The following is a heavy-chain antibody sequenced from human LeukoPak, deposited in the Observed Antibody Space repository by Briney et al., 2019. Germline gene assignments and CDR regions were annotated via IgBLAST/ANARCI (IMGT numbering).Heavy chain of an antibody. D-gene: IGHD2-2*01. V-gene: IGHV3-74*01. CDR3: ARGYCSSTSCSNWFDP. CDR2: INSDGSST. Sequence: PGGSLRLSCAASGFTFSSYWMHWVRQAPGKGLVWVSRINSDGSSTNYADSVKGGFTISRYNAKNTLYLQMNSLRAEDTAVYYCARGYCSSTSCSNWFDPWGQGTLVAVSS. J-gene: IGHJ5*02. CDR1: GFTFSSYW.